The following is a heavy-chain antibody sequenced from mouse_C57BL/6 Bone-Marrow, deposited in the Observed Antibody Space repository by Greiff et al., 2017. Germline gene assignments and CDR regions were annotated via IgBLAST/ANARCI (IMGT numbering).Heavy chain of an antibody. D-gene: IGHD2-4*01. J-gene: IGHJ3*01. CDR2: ISSGGSYT. CDR3: ARRSTMITEFAY. Sequence: EVQLVESGADLVKPGGSLKLSCAASGFTFSSYGMSWVRQTPDKRLEWVATISSGGSYTYYPDSVKGRFTISRDNAKNTLYLQMSSLKSEDTAMYYCARRSTMITEFAYWGQGTLVTVSA. V-gene: IGHV5-6*01. CDR1: GFTFSSYG.